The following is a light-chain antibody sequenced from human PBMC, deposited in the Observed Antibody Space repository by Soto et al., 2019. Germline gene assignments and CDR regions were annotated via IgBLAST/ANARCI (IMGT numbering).Light chain of an antibody. J-gene: IGKJ2*01. Sequence: IQMTQSPSSLSASVGDRVTITCRASQRITTYLNWYQQKPGEAPKLLISTSGTLQRGVPSRFSGSGSGTDFSLTNSALRPEDFSTYFCQQTYSTPYTFGPGTKLEIK. V-gene: IGKV1-39*01. CDR1: QRITTY. CDR2: TSG. CDR3: QQTYSTPYT.